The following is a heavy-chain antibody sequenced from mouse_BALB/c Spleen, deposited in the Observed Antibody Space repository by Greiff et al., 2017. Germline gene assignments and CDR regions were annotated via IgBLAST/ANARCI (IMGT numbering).Heavy chain of an antibody. CDR2: IDPETGGT. CDR1: GYTFTDYE. D-gene: IGHD1-2*01. Sequence: VQLQQSGAELVRPGASVTLSCKASGYTFTDYEMHWVKQTPVHGLEWIGAIDPETGGTAYNQKFKGKATLTADKSSSTAYMELRSLTSEDSAVYYCTVITTATYYFDYWGQGTTLTVSS. CDR3: TVITTATYYFDY. J-gene: IGHJ2*01. V-gene: IGHV1-15*01.